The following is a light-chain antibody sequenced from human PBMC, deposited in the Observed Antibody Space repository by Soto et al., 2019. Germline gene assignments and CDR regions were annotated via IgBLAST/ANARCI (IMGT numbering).Light chain of an antibody. CDR2: DAT. Sequence: EIVLTQSPGTLSLSPGEGATLSCRASQSVRSYLAWYQQKPGQAPRLLIYDATNRATGIPARFSGSGSGTDFSLAISSLEPEDFAVYYCQQRSNWPLTFGGGTRVEIK. J-gene: IGKJ4*01. CDR3: QQRSNWPLT. V-gene: IGKV3-11*01. CDR1: QSVRSY.